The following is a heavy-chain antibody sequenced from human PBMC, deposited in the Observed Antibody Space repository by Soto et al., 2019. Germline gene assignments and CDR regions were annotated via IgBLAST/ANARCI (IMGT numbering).Heavy chain of an antibody. V-gene: IGHV1-69*12. CDR2: IIPIFGTA. Sequence: QVQLVQSGAEVKKPGSSVKVSCKASGGTFSSYAISWVRQAPGQGLEWMGGIIPIFGTANYAQKFQGRVTFTADESTSTAYMELSSLRSEDTAVYYCASGAPRNDYGDYYFDYWGQGTLVTVSS. J-gene: IGHJ4*02. CDR3: ASGAPRNDYGDYYFDY. D-gene: IGHD4-17*01. CDR1: GGTFSSYA.